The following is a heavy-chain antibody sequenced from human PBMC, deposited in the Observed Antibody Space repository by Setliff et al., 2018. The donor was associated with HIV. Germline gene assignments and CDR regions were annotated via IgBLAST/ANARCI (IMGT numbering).Heavy chain of an antibody. Sequence: ETLSLSCAASGFTFSSNAMSWVRQAPGKGLEWVSATSGSGTSTSYADSVKGRFTISRDNSKNMLYLQMNSLRAEDTAVYYCAASSSWYSPEYFQRWGQGTLVTVSS. CDR2: TSGSGTST. CDR3: AASSSWYSPEYFQR. J-gene: IGHJ1*01. V-gene: IGHV3-23*01. D-gene: IGHD6-13*01. CDR1: GFTFSSNA.